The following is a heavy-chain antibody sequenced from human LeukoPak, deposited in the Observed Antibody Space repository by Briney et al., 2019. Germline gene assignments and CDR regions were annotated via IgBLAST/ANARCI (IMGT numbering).Heavy chain of an antibody. Sequence: GGSLRLSCAASGFTFSSYSMNWVRQAPGKGLEWVAVIWYDGSNKYYADSVKGRFTISRDNSKNSLYLQMNSLRAEDTAVYYCARVPGIAAAYKFDYWGQGTLVTVSS. D-gene: IGHD6-13*01. V-gene: IGHV3-33*08. CDR2: IWYDGSNK. CDR1: GFTFSSYS. CDR3: ARVPGIAAAYKFDY. J-gene: IGHJ4*02.